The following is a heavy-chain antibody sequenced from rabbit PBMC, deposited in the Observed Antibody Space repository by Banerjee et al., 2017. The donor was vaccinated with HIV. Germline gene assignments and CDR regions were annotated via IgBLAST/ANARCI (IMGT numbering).Heavy chain of an antibody. CDR3: ARDAGYAGSNL. CDR1: GFSFSSGYD. Sequence: QSLEESGGGLVQPEGSLTLTCKVSGFSFSSGYDMCWVRQAPGKGLEWIGCIGIGGGSTYYATWAKGRFTISKTSSTTVTLQMTSLTAADTATYFCARDAGYAGSNLWGPGTLVTVS. CDR2: IGIGGGST. J-gene: IGHJ4*01. D-gene: IGHD4-2*01. V-gene: IGHV1S40*01.